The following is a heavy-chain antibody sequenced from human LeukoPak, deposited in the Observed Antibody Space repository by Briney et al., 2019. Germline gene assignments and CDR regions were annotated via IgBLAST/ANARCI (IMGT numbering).Heavy chain of an antibody. Sequence: SETLSLTCTVSGGSVSSGSYYWSWIRQPPGKGLEWIGYIYYSGSTNYNPSLKGRVTISVDTSKNQFSLKLSSVTAADTAVYYCARGSYDSSGYLLSYWGQGTLVTVSS. D-gene: IGHD3-22*01. CDR2: IYYSGST. J-gene: IGHJ4*02. CDR3: ARGSYDSSGYLLSY. V-gene: IGHV4-61*01. CDR1: GGSVSSGSYY.